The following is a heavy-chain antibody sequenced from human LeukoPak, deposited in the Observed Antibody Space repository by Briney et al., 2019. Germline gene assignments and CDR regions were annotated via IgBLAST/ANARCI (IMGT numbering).Heavy chain of an antibody. Sequence: ASVKVSCKASGYTFTSYDINWVRQATGQGLEWMGWMNPNSGNTGYAQKFQGGVTMTRNTSISTAYMELSSLRSEDTAVYYCARGRGGSPTTNFDYWGQGTLVTVSS. J-gene: IGHJ4*02. CDR3: ARGRGGSPTTNFDY. V-gene: IGHV1-8*01. D-gene: IGHD3-16*01. CDR1: GYTFTSYD. CDR2: MNPNSGNT.